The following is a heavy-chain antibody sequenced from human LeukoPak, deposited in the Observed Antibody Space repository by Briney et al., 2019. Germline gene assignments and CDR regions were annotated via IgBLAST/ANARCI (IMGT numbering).Heavy chain of an antibody. V-gene: IGHV4-30-4*01. CDR1: GGSISSGDYY. CDR2: IYYSGST. CDR3: ARIVVPAATPQYNWFDP. Sequence: SQTLSLTCTVSGGSISSGDYYWSWIRQPPGKGLEWIGYIYYSGSTYYNPSLKSRVTISVDTSKNQLSLKLSSVTAADTAVYYCARIVVPAATPQYNWFDPWGQGTLVTVSS. J-gene: IGHJ5*02. D-gene: IGHD2-2*01.